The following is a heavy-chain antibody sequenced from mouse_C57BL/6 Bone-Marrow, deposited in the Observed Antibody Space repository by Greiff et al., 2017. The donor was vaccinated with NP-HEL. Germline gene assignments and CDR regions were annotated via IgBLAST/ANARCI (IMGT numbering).Heavy chain of an antibody. CDR3: ARTGEGTTGYYYAMGY. D-gene: IGHD2-14*01. J-gene: IGHJ4*01. CDR2: IYPSDSET. CDR1: GYTFTSYW. V-gene: IGHV1-61*01. Sequence: QVQLQQPGAELVRPGSSVKLSCKASGYTFTSYWMDWVKQRPGQGLEWIGNIYPSDSETYYNQKFKDKATLTVDKSSSTAYMQLSSLTSEDSAVYYCARTGEGTTGYYYAMGYWGQGTSVTVSS.